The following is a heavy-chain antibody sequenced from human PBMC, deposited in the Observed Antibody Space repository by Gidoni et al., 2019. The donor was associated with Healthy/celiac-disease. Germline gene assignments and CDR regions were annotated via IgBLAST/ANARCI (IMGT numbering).Heavy chain of an antibody. CDR3: ARDYYDSSGYPGY. CDR2: ISSSSSTI. CDR1: GFTFSSYS. J-gene: IGHJ4*02. D-gene: IGHD3-22*01. V-gene: IGHV3-48*01. Sequence: EVQLVESGGGLVQPGGSLRLSCAASGFTFSSYSMNWVRQAPGKGLEWVSYISSSSSTIYYADSVKGRFTISRGNAKNSLYLQMNSLRAEDTAVYYCARDYYDSSGYPGYWGQGTLVTVSS.